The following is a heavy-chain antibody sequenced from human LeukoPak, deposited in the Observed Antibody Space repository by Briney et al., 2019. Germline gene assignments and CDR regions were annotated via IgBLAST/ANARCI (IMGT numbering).Heavy chain of an antibody. CDR2: IYHSGNT. J-gene: IGHJ4*02. V-gene: IGHV4-38-2*02. CDR1: GYSISSGYY. CDR3: ARDAGWLLTVGFDY. Sequence: KPSETLSLTCTVSGYSISSGYYWGWIRQPPGKGLEWIGSIYHSGNTYYNPSLKSRVTISVDTSKNQFSLKLSSVTAADTAVYYCARDAGWLLTVGFDYWGQGTLVTVSS. D-gene: IGHD2-15*01.